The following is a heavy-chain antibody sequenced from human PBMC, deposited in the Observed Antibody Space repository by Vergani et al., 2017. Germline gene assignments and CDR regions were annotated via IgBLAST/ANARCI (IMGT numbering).Heavy chain of an antibody. V-gene: IGHV3-30*03. J-gene: IGHJ1*01. Sequence: QVHLVESGGGVVQTGRSLRLSCVVSGFTSSYYGMHWVRQAPGKGLEWVAVISYDGTQKYYADSVKGRFTISRDNSKSTLYLQMNSLRTADPAVYYCATKSCGTPGCQIGYFREWGQGTLVTVSS. D-gene: IGHD1-1*01. CDR1: GFTSSYYG. CDR2: ISYDGTQK. CDR3: ATKSCGTPGCQIGYFRE.